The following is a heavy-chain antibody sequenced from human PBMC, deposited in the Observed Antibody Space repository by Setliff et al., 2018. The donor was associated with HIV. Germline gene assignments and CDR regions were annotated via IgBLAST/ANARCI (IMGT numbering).Heavy chain of an antibody. Sequence: PSETLSLTCSVSGASITSKTHYWGWIRRPPGKGLEWIGSIYFTGITADNPSLKSRLSISVDTSNNQFSLKLSSVTAADTAVYYCARDPTTGVDYWGQGTLVTVSS. CDR2: IYFTGIT. CDR3: ARDPTTGVDY. V-gene: IGHV4-39*07. J-gene: IGHJ4*02. D-gene: IGHD4-4*01. CDR1: GASITSKTHY.